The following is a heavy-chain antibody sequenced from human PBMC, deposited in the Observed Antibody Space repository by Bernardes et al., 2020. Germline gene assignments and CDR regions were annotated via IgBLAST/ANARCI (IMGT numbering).Heavy chain of an antibody. V-gene: IGHV1-18*01. J-gene: IGHJ4*02. CDR2: INAYNGNT. CDR1: GYTFTSYG. CDR3: ARVTPTNNWSPTNTDY. Sequence: ASVKVSCKASGYTFTSYGITWVRQAPGQGLEWMGWINAYNGNTNYAQNLQGRVTLTTDTSTSTAYMELRSLRSDDTAVYYCARVTPTNNWSPTNTDYWGRGTLVTVSS. D-gene: IGHD1-1*01.